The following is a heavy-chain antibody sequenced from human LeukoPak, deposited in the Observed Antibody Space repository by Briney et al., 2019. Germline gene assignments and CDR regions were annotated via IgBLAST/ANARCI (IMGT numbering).Heavy chain of an antibody. Sequence: GGSLRLSCAASGFTVSSNYMSWVRQAPGKGLEWVSVIYRGGSTYNADSVKGRFTISRDNSKNTLYLKMNSLRAEDTAVYYCAREGSQGSGSYFGYWGQGTLVTVSS. D-gene: IGHD3-10*01. J-gene: IGHJ4*02. CDR2: IYRGGST. CDR3: AREGSQGSGSYFGY. CDR1: GFTVSSNY. V-gene: IGHV3-66*01.